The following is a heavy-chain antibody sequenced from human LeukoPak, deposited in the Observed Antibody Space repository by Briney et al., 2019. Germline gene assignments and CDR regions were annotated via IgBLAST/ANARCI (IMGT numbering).Heavy chain of an antibody. V-gene: IGHV1-69*05. CDR1: GGTFSSYA. D-gene: IGHD6-13*01. J-gene: IGHJ1*01. Sequence: GASVKVSCKASGGTFSSYAISWVRQAPGQGLEWMGGIIPIFGTANYAQKFQGRVTITTDESTSTAYMELSSLRSEDTAVYYCARASSWYSGTEYFQHWGQGTLVTVSS. CDR3: ARASSWYSGTEYFQH. CDR2: IIPIFGTA.